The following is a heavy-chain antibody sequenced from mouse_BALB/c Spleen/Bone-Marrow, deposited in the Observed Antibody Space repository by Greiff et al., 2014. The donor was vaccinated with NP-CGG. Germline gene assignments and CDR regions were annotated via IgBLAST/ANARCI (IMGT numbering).Heavy chain of an antibody. CDR1: GYAFSSYW. J-gene: IGHJ4*01. V-gene: IGHV1-80*01. CDR2: IYPGDGDT. CDR3: ARGGPMDY. Sequence: QVQLQQSXAELVRPGSSVKISCKASGYAFSSYWMNWVKQRPGQGLEWIGQIYPGDGDTNYNGKLKGKATLTADKYSSTAYMQLSSLTSEDAAVYCCARGGPMDYLCQGTSVTVSS.